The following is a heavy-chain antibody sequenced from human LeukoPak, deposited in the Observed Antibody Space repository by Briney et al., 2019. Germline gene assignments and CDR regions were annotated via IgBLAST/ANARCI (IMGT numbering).Heavy chain of an antibody. CDR1: GGTFSSYA. D-gene: IGHD2-15*01. CDR2: IIPIFGTA. Sequence: ASVKVSCKASGGTFSSYAISWVRQAPGQGLEWMGGIIPIFGTANYAQKFQGRVTITTDESTSTAYMELSSLRSEDTAVYYCASLWYCSGGSCPFDYWGQGTLVTVSS. V-gene: IGHV1-69*05. J-gene: IGHJ4*02. CDR3: ASLWYCSGGSCPFDY.